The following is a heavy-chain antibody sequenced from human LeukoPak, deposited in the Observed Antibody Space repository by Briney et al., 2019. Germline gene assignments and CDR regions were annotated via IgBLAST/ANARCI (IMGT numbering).Heavy chain of an antibody. CDR2: IYYSGST. CDR1: GGSISSGGYY. CDR3: ATNPYYDFHMDV. Sequence: SQTLSLTCTVSGGSISSGGYYWSWIRQHPGKGLEWIGYIYYSGSTYYNPSLKSRVTISVDTSKNQFSLKLSSVTAADTAVYYCATNPYYDFHMDVWGKGTTVTVSS. V-gene: IGHV4-31*03. D-gene: IGHD3-3*01. J-gene: IGHJ6*03.